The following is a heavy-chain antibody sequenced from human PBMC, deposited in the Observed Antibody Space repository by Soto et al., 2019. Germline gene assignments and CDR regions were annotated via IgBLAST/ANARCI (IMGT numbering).Heavy chain of an antibody. D-gene: IGHD1-1*01. Sequence: QVQLQESGPGLVKPSGTLSLTCAVSGGSISSSNWWGWVRQPPGKGLEWIGEIYRSGSTNYNPSLKSRVTISVDKSKNQFSLKLSSVTAADTAVYYCAREKHTKGTGYAFDIWGQGTMVTVSS. V-gene: IGHV4-4*02. CDR1: GGSISSSNW. CDR3: AREKHTKGTGYAFDI. J-gene: IGHJ3*02. CDR2: IYRSGST.